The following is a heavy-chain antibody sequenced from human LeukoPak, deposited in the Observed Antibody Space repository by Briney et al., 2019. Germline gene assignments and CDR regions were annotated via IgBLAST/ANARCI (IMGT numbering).Heavy chain of an antibody. Sequence: GGSLRLSCAASGFTFSSYEMNWVRQAPGKGLEWVANIKQDGSEKYYVDSVKGRFTISRDNAKNSLYLQMNSLRAEDTAVYYCARIRRFGEFDYWGQGTLVTVSS. CDR1: GFTFSSYE. CDR3: ARIRRFGEFDY. J-gene: IGHJ4*02. CDR2: IKQDGSEK. V-gene: IGHV3-7*01. D-gene: IGHD3-10*01.